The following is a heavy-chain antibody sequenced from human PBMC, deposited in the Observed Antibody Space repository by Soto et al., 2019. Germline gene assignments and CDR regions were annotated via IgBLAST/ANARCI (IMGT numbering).Heavy chain of an antibody. V-gene: IGHV5-51*01. CDR2: IYPGDSDT. J-gene: IGHJ6*02. CDR3: ANSGDPLTSYYYYGMDV. Sequence: PWESLKISCKGSGYSFTSYWIGWVRQMPGKGLEWMGIIYPGDSDTRYSPSFQGQVTISADKSISTAYLQWSSLKASDTSMYYCANSGDPLTSYYYYGMDVWGQGNTVTVSS. D-gene: IGHD6-25*01. CDR1: GYSFTSYW.